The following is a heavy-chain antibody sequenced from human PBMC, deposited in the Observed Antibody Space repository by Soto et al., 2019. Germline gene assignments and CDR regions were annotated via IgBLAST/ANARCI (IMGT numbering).Heavy chain of an antibody. V-gene: IGHV4-34*01. D-gene: IGHD3-10*01. J-gene: IGHJ5*02. CDR3: ARDSWYYYGLDP. CDR1: GGSFGGYY. CDR2: INHSGST. Sequence: SETLSLTCAVYGGSFGGYYWSWIRQPPGKGLEWIGEINHSGSTNYNPSLKSRVTISVDTSKNQFSLKLSSVTAADTAVYYCARDSWYYYGLDPWGQRTLVTVSS.